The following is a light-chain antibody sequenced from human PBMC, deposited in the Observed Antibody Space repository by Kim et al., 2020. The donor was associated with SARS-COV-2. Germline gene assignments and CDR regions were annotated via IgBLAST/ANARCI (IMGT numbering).Light chain of an antibody. Sequence: SYELNQTPSVTVSPGQTASISCSGDKLGDKYACWYQRKPGQSPVLVIYQDTKRPSGIPERFFGSNSGNTATLTISGTQAMDEADYYCQAWDSSTVVFGGGTQLTVL. V-gene: IGLV3-1*01. CDR2: QDT. CDR1: KLGDKY. CDR3: QAWDSSTVV. J-gene: IGLJ3*02.